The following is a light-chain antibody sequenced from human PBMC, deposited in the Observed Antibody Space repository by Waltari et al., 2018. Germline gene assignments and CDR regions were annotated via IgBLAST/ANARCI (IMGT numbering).Light chain of an antibody. CDR1: QRVGRS. Sequence: VLLPQSPGTLSLSPGERATLSCRASQRVGRSLGWYQQKHGQAPRLLIYDASTRATGISDRFSGSGSGTDFTLTISRLEPEDFAVYYCQMYVRLPVTFGQGTKVEV. CDR3: QMYVRLPVT. CDR2: DAS. V-gene: IGKV3-20*01. J-gene: IGKJ1*01.